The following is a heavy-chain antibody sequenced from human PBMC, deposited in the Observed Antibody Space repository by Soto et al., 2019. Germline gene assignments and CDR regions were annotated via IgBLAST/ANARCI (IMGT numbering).Heavy chain of an antibody. D-gene: IGHD3-22*01. J-gene: IGHJ6*02. Sequence: QVQLVQSGAEVKKPGSSVKVSCKASGGTFSSYAISWVRQAPGQGLEWMGGIIPIFGTANYAQKVQGRVTITADESTSTAYMELSRLRSEDTAVYYCARVETYYYDSSGKTGMDVWGQGTTVTVSS. V-gene: IGHV1-69*12. CDR3: ARVETYYYDSSGKTGMDV. CDR2: IIPIFGTA. CDR1: GGTFSSYA.